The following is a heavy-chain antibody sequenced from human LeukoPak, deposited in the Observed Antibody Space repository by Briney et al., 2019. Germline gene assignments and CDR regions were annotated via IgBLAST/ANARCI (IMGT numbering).Heavy chain of an antibody. D-gene: IGHD5-12*01. CDR1: GFTVSSNY. CDR3: ARRTNSGYSDAFDI. J-gene: IGHJ3*02. Sequence: PGGSLRLSCAASGFTVSSNYMSWVRQAPGKGLEWVSVIYSGGSTYYADSVKGRFTISRDNSKNTLYLQKNSLRAEDTAVYYCARRTNSGYSDAFDIWGQGTMVTVSS. CDR2: IYSGGST. V-gene: IGHV3-66*01.